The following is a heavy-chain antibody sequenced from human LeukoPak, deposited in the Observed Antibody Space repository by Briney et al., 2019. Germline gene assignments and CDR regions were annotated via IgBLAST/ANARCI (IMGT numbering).Heavy chain of an antibody. J-gene: IGHJ4*02. V-gene: IGHV4-39*07. CDR2: IYYSGST. CDR3: ASSAGLVGGYPTRLDY. Sequence: SETLSLTCTVSGGSISSSSYYWGWIRQPPGKGLEWIGSIYYSGSTYYNPSLKSRVTISVDTSKNQFSLKLSSVTAADTAVYYCASSAGLVGGYPTRLDYWGQGTLVTVSS. D-gene: IGHD5-12*01. CDR1: GGSISSSSYY.